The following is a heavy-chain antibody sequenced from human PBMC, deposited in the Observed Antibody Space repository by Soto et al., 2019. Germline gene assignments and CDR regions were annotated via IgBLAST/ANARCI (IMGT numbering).Heavy chain of an antibody. CDR2: IYYSGST. CDR3: AREGTGRGIDY. J-gene: IGHJ4*02. V-gene: IGHV4-31*03. CDR1: GGSISSGGYY. D-gene: IGHD2-8*02. Sequence: SETLSLTCTVSGGSISSGGYYWSWIRQHPGKGLEWIGYIYYSGSTYYNPPLKSRVTISVDTSKNQFSLKLSSVTAADTAVYYCAREGTGRGIDYWGQGTLVTVSS.